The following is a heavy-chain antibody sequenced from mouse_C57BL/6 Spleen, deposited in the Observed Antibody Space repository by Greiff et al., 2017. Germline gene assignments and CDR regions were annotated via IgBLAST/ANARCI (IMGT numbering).Heavy chain of an antibody. Sequence: VQLKQSGPELVKPGASVKISCKASGYSFTGYYMNWVKQSPEKSLEWIGEINPSTGGTTYNQKFKAKATLTVDKSSSTAYMQLKSLTSEDSAVYYCVLTGKLAYWGQGTLVTVSA. J-gene: IGHJ3*01. D-gene: IGHD4-1*01. CDR3: VLTGKLAY. CDR1: GYSFTGYY. V-gene: IGHV1-42*01. CDR2: INPSTGGT.